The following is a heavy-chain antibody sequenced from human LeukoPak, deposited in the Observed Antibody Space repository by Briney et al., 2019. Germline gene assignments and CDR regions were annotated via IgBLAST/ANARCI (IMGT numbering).Heavy chain of an antibody. CDR2: IYYSGST. CDR3: ARRSILYDYVWGSYRPGYYFDY. J-gene: IGHJ4*02. D-gene: IGHD3-16*02. CDR1: GGSISSYY. Sequence: PSETLSLTCTVSGGSISSYYWSWIRQPPGKGLEWIGYIYYSGSTNYNPSLKSRVTISVDTSKNQFSLKLSSVTAADTAVYYCARRSILYDYVWGSYRPGYYFDYWGQGTLVTVSS. V-gene: IGHV4-59*01.